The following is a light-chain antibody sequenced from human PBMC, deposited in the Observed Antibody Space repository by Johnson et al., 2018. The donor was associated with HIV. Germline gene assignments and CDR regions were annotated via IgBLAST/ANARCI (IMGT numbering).Light chain of an antibody. CDR1: SSNIGTND. Sequence: QSVLTQPPSVSAAPGQKVTVSCSGSSSNIGTNDVSWYQQFPGAAPKLLIFDNNKRPSGIPDRFSGSKSGTSATLGITGLQTGDEADYYCGTWDSSLRGGVFGSWTKVTVL. J-gene: IGLJ1*01. CDR3: GTWDSSLRGGV. CDR2: DNN. V-gene: IGLV1-51*01.